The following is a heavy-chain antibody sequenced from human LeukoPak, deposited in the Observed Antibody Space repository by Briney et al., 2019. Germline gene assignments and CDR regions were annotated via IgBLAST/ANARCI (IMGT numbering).Heavy chain of an antibody. V-gene: IGHV4-31*03. CDR3: ARAPPGIAAAGRLDYYYYMDV. Sequence: SETLSLTCTVSGGSISSGGYYWSWIRQHPGKGLEWIGYIYYSGSTYYNPSLKSRVTMSVDTSKNQFSLKLSSVTAADTAVYYCARAPPGIAAAGRLDYYYYMDVWGKGTTVTVSS. J-gene: IGHJ6*03. D-gene: IGHD6-13*01. CDR2: IYYSGST. CDR1: GGSISSGGYY.